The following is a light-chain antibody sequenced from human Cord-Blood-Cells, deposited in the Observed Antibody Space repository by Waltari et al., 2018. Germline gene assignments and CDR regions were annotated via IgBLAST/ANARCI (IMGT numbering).Light chain of an antibody. CDR1: SRDVGSYNL. CDR2: EVS. CDR3: CSYAGSSTLV. Sequence: QSALTPTASVSGSPGQALTIPCTGTSRDVGSYNLVSWYQQHPGKAPKLMIYEVSKRPAGVSNRFSGSKSGNTASLTISGLQAEDESDYYCCSYAGSSTLVFGGGTKLTVL. V-gene: IGLV2-23*02. J-gene: IGLJ2*01.